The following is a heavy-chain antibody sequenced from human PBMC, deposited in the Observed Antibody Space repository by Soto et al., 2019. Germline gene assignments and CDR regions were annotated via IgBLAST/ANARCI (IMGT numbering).Heavy chain of an antibody. J-gene: IGHJ3*02. D-gene: IGHD3-22*01. V-gene: IGHV1-8*01. CDR1: GYTFTSYD. CDR3: ATVYYYDSSGEANAFDI. CDR2: MNPNSGNT. Sequence: ASVKVSCKASGYTFTSYDINWVRQATGQGLEWMGWMNPNSGNTGYAQKFQGRVTMTRNTSISTAYMELSSLRSEDTAVYYCATVYYYDSSGEANAFDIWGQGTMVTVSS.